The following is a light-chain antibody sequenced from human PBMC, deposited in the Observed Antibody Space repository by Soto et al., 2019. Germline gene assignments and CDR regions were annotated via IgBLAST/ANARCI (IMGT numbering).Light chain of an antibody. V-gene: IGKV1-27*01. CDR3: QRYDSVPRT. J-gene: IGKJ1*01. CDR1: QGIKNF. Sequence: DIRMTQSPPSLSASVGYKVTITCRASQGIKNFLAWYHQKPGDIPKLLMYDASTLQSGASSRFSGSGSGTVFTLTINSLQPEDVGSYYCQRYDSVPRTFGQGTKVEVK. CDR2: DAS.